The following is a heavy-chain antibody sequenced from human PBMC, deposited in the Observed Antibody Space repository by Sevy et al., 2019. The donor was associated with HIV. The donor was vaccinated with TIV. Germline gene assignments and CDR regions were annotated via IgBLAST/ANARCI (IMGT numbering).Heavy chain of an antibody. D-gene: IGHD6-19*01. V-gene: IGHV3-9*01. CDR3: ARGDSSGWYAGPWYFDY. CDR2: ISWNSGSI. Sequence: GGSLRLSCAASGFTFDDYAMHWVRQAPGKGLEWVSGISWNSGSIGYADSVKGRFTISRDNAKNSLYLQMNSLRAEDTAVYYCARGDSSGWYAGPWYFDYWGQGTLVTVSS. J-gene: IGHJ4*02. CDR1: GFTFDDYA.